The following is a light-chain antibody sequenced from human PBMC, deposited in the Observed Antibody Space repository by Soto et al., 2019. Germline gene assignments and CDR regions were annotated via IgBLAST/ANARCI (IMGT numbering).Light chain of an antibody. J-gene: IGKJ1*01. Sequence: EIVLTQSPGTLSFSPWERATLSCRASQSVSSYLAWYQQKPGQAPRLLIYGASTRATGIPDRFSGSGSGTDFTLTISRLEPEDSAVYYCQQYGSSPTWTFGQGTKVDIK. V-gene: IGKV3-20*01. CDR2: GAS. CDR1: QSVSSY. CDR3: QQYGSSPTWT.